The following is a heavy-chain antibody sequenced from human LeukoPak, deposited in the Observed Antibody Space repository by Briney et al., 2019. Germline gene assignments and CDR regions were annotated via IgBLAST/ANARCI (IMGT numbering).Heavy chain of an antibody. CDR1: GFTFSGSA. Sequence: PGGSLRLSCAASGFTFSGSAMHWVRQASGKGLEWVGRIRSKANSYATAYAASVKGRFTISRDDSNNTAYLQMNSLKTEDTAVYYCTRLGDSSGYYYIEDYWGQGTLVSVSS. CDR3: TRLGDSSGYYYIEDY. D-gene: IGHD3-22*01. J-gene: IGHJ4*02. CDR2: IRSKANSYAT. V-gene: IGHV3-73*01.